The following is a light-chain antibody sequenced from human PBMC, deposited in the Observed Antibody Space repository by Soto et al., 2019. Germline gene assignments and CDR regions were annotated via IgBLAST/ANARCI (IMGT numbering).Light chain of an antibody. CDR2: AAS. J-gene: IGKJ1*01. Sequence: DIQMTQSPSSLSTSVGDRITITCRASQSVSSYLNWYQQKPGKAPKLLIYAASSLQSGVPSRFRGSGSGTEFTLTISSLQPDDFATYYCQHYNSYSAAFGQGTKVDIK. CDR1: QSVSSY. V-gene: IGKV1-39*01. CDR3: QHYNSYSAA.